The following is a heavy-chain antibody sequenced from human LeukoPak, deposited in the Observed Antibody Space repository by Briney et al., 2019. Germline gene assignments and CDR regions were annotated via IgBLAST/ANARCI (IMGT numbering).Heavy chain of an antibody. CDR3: ARHQSGSYHVYYYYMDV. CDR1: GGSISSSSYY. Sequence: SETLSLTCTVSGGSISSSSYYWGWIRQPPGKGLEWIGSIYYSGSTYYNPSLKSRVTISVDTSKNQFSLKLSSVTAADTAVYYCARHQSGSYHVYYYYMDVWGKGTTVTVSS. CDR2: IYYSGST. J-gene: IGHJ6*03. V-gene: IGHV4-39*01. D-gene: IGHD1-26*01.